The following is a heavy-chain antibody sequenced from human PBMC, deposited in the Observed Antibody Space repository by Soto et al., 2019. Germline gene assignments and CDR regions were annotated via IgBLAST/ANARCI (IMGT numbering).Heavy chain of an antibody. CDR3: ARDSPAGTVDYFQH. V-gene: IGHV4-4*07. J-gene: IGHJ1*01. Sequence: SETLSLTCTVSGGSISSYYWSWIRQPAGKGLEWIGRIYTSGSTNYNPSLKSRVTMSVDTSKNQFSLKLSSVTAADTAVYYCARDSPAGTVDYFQHWGQGTLVTVSS. CDR2: IYTSGST. D-gene: IGHD6-13*01. CDR1: GGSISSYY.